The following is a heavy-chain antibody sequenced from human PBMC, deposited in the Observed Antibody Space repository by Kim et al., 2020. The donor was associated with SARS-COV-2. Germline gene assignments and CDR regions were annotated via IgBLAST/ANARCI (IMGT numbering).Heavy chain of an antibody. J-gene: IGHJ5*02. Sequence: RYSPSFQGQVTISADKSISTAYLQWSSLKAADTAMYYCASFIAAAGTFDPWGQGTLVTVSS. V-gene: IGHV5-51*01. CDR3: ASFIAAAGTFDP. D-gene: IGHD6-13*01.